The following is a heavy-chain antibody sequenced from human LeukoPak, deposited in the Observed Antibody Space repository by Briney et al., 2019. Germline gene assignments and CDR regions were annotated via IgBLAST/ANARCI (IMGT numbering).Heavy chain of an antibody. CDR1: GFSLSTSGVG. D-gene: IGHD3-22*01. Sequence: SGPTLVKPTETLTLTCTFSGFSLSTSGVGVGWIRQPPGKALEWLALIYWTGDKRYSPHLKSRLTITKDTSKNQVVLTMTNMGPADTATYFCARSPLTYYYESGGYGPRGSFAYWGQGTLVAVSS. V-gene: IGHV2-5*01. CDR2: IYWTGDK. J-gene: IGHJ4*02. CDR3: ARSPLTYYYESGGYGPRGSFAY.